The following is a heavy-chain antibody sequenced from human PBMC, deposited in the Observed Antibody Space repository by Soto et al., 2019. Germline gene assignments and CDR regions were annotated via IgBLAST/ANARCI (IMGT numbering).Heavy chain of an antibody. CDR2: IYYSGST. J-gene: IGHJ4*02. CDR3: ASFFDHFDY. Sequence: WIRQPPGKGLEWIGYIYYSGSTYYNPSLKSRVTISVDTSKNQFSLKLSSVTAADTAVYYCASFFDHFDYWGQGTLVTVSS. D-gene: IGHD3-3*01. V-gene: IGHV4-30-4*01.